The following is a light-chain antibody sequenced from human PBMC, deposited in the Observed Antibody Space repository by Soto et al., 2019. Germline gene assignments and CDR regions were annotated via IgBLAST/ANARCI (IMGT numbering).Light chain of an antibody. CDR3: QQRSDWPPLFA. V-gene: IGKV3-11*01. CDR2: DAS. Sequence: EIVLTQSPATLSLSPGERATLSCRASQSISTYLAWYQQRPGQAPRLLIHDASKRATGIPARFSGSGSGTDFTLTISNLEPEDFAFYYWQQRSDWPPLFAVGPGTKLDVK. CDR1: QSISTY. J-gene: IGKJ3*01.